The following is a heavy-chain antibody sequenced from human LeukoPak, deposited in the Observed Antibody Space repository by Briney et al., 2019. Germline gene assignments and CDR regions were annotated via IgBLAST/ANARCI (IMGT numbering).Heavy chain of an antibody. CDR3: AKDPEGSGSHYFDS. CDR2: ISGSGGNT. J-gene: IGHJ4*02. Sequence: GGSLRLSCAASGFTFSTNAMSWVRLAPGKGLEWVSAISGSGGNTYYADSVKGRFTISRDNSKNTLYVQMNSLRVEDTAVYYCAKDPEGSGSHYFDSWGQGTLVTVSS. D-gene: IGHD1-26*01. CDR1: GFTFSTNA. V-gene: IGHV3-23*01.